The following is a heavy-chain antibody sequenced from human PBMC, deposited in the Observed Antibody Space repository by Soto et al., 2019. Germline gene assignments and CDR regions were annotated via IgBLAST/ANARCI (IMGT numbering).Heavy chain of an antibody. V-gene: IGHV1-3*01. CDR2: INAGNGNT. CDR1: GYTFTSYA. J-gene: IGHJ5*02. Sequence: ASVKVSCKASGYTFTSYAIDWVRQAPGQRLEWMGWINAGNGNTKYSQKFQGRVTITRDTSASTAYMELSSLRSEDTAGYYCARGFPFWFDPWGQGTLVTVAS. CDR3: ARGFPFWFDP. D-gene: IGHD3-16*01.